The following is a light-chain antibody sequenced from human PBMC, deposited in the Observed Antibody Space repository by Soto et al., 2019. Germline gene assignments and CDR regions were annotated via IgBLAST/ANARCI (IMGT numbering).Light chain of an antibody. J-gene: IGLJ2*01. V-gene: IGLV1-47*01. Sequence: QSVLTQPPSASGTPGKRVTISFSGSSSNIGSNYVYWYQQLPGTAPKLLIYRNNQRPSGVPDRFSGSKSGTSASLAISGLRSEDEADYYCAAWDDSLSGVVFGGGTKVTVL. CDR3: AAWDDSLSGVV. CDR2: RNN. CDR1: SSNIGSNY.